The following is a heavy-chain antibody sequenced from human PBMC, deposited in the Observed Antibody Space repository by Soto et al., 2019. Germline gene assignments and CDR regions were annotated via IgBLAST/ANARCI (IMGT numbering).Heavy chain of an antibody. CDR2: TWSGGRRE. CDR3: AKDDDTSSHYSLLDF. Sequence: QVQLVESGGGVVQPGTSLRLSCAASGFTFSHYGIHWVRQAPGKGLEWVAVTWSGGRREDYADSVRGRFTVSRDNSKTTVYLQMNRLRVEDTAVYYCAKDDDTSSHYSLLDFRGPGTLVTVSS. CDR1: GFTFSHYG. V-gene: IGHV3-33*06. D-gene: IGHD3-22*01. J-gene: IGHJ4*02.